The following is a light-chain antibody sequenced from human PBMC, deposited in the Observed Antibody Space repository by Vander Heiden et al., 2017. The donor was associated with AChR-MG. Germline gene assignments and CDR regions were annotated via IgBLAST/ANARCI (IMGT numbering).Light chain of an antibody. CDR3: VLYMGSGVWV. V-gene: IGLV8-61*01. CDR1: SGSVSTSHY. Sequence: QTVVTQEPSFSVSPGGTVPLTCGLSSGSVSTSHYPFWCQQTPGQAPRTLIYSTNFRSSGVPDRFSGSILGNKAALTITGAQADDESNYYCVLYMGSGVWVFGGGTKLTVL. CDR2: STN. J-gene: IGLJ3*02.